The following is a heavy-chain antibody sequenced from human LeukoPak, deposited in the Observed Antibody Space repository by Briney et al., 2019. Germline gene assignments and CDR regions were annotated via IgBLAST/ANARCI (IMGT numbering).Heavy chain of an antibody. V-gene: IGHV4-30-4*08. D-gene: IGHD6-6*01. CDR1: GGSISSGDYY. Sequence: PSQTLSLTCTVSGGSISSGDYYWSWIRQPPGKGLEWIGYIYYSGSTYYNPSLKSRVTISVDTSKNRFSLKLSSVTAADTAVYYCARSIAARRNRFDPWGQGTLVTVSS. J-gene: IGHJ5*02. CDR2: IYYSGST. CDR3: ARSIAARRNRFDP.